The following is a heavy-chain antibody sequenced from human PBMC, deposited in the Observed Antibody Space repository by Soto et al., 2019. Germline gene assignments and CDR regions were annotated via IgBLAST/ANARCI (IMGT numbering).Heavy chain of an antibody. CDR1: GGSISSYY. CDR2: IYYSGST. J-gene: IGHJ6*02. D-gene: IGHD3-9*01. Sequence: PSETLSLTCTVSGGSISSYYWGWTRQPPGEGLEWIGSIYYSGSTNYNPSLKSRVTISVDTSKNQSSLKLSSVTAADTAVYYCARGTAYYDILTGYYYGMDVWGQGTTVTVSS. V-gene: IGHV4-59*01. CDR3: ARGTAYYDILTGYYYGMDV.